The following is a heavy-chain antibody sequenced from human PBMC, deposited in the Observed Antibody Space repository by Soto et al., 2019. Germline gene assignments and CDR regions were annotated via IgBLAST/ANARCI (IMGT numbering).Heavy chain of an antibody. D-gene: IGHD1-1*01. V-gene: IGHV3-33*01. Sequence: GGSLRLSCAASGFTFSSYGMHWVRQAPGKGLEWVSVICYDGNNKYYEDSVKGRFAISRDNSKNTLYVQMTSLRAEDTAVYYCARGVHSLLDXWGQGTLVTV. CDR1: GFTFSSYG. CDR2: ICYDGNNK. CDR3: ARGVHSLLDX. J-gene: IGHJ4*02.